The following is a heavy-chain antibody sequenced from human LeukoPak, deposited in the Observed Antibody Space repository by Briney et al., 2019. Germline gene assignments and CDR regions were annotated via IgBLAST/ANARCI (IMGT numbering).Heavy chain of an antibody. CDR2: ISYDGSNK. D-gene: IGHD3-16*01. V-gene: IGHV3-30-3*01. Sequence: PGGSLRLSCAASGFTFSSYAMHWVRQAPGKGLEWVAVISYDGSNKYYADSVKGRFTISRDNSKNTLYLQMNSLRAEGTAVYYCASGRGSLDYWGQGTLVTVSS. CDR3: ASGRGSLDY. CDR1: GFTFSSYA. J-gene: IGHJ4*02.